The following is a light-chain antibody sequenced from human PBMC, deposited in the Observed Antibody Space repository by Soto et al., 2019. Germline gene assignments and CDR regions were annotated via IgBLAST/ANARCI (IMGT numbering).Light chain of an antibody. V-gene: IGKV1-27*01. Sequence: DSQMTQSPSSLSASVGDRVTITCRASQGINNYLAWYQQKPGKVPKLLIYAAATLQSGVPSRLSGSGSGTDFTLAISRLPPEDVATYYCQEYNGAPRAFGLGTRVE. CDR1: QGINNY. J-gene: IGKJ1*01. CDR3: QEYNGAPRA. CDR2: AAA.